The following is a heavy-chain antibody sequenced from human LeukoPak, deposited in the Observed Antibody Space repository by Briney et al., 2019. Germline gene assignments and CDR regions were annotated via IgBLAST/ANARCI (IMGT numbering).Heavy chain of an antibody. CDR3: ARANNSSWHN. J-gene: IGHJ4*02. D-gene: IGHD6-13*01. CDR2: IKPDGSAE. V-gene: IGHV3-7*01. CDR1: GFTFSSNW. Sequence: GGFLRLSCATSGFTFSSNWMSWVRHPPGRGLEWVANIKPDGSAEYYAASVKGQFTVSRYNAKNSLYLQMNSLRAEDTAVYYCARANNSSWHNWGQRTLVTVSS.